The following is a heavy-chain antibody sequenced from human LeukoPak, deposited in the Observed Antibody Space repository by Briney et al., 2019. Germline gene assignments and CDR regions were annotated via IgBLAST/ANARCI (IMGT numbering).Heavy chain of an antibody. V-gene: IGHV4-39*01. J-gene: IGHJ5*02. CDR3: ASSLWLRFIEPPNWFDP. D-gene: IGHD5-12*01. Sequence: SETLSLTCTVSGDSISSGPYYWGWIRQPPGKGLEWIGNIYYGENTYYNPSLKSRVTISIDTSNNQFYLKLSSLTAADTAVYYCASSLWLRFIEPPNWFDPWGQGTLVTVSS. CDR2: IYYGENT. CDR1: GDSISSGPYY.